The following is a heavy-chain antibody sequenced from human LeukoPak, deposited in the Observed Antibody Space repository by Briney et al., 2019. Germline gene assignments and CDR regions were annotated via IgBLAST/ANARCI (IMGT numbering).Heavy chain of an antibody. V-gene: IGHV4-59*08. CDR1: GGSISSYY. CDR2: IYYSGST. CDR3: ASTDGYNYVFDY. J-gene: IGHJ4*02. D-gene: IGHD5-24*01. Sequence: SETLSLTSTVSGGSISSYYWSWIRQPPGKGLEWIGYIYYSGSTNYNPSLKSRVTISVDTSKNQFSLKLSSVTAADTAVYYCASTDGYNYVFDYWGQGTLVTVSS.